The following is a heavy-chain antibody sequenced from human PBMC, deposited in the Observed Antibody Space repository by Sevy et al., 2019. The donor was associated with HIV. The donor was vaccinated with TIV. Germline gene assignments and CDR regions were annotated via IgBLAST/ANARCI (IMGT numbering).Heavy chain of an antibody. CDR2: ISSSSSYI. Sequence: GGSLRLSCAASGFTFSNYGVLWVRQAPGKGLEWGSSISSSSSYIYYADSVKGRFTISRDNAKNSLYLQMNSLRVEDTAVYYCARAAYYCSTTSCYIDYWGQGTLVTVSS. D-gene: IGHD2-2*02. CDR3: ARAAYYCSTTSCYIDY. J-gene: IGHJ4*02. V-gene: IGHV3-21*01. CDR1: GFTFSNYG.